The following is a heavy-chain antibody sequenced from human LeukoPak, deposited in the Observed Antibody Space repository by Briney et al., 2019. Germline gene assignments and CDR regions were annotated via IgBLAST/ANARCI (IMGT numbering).Heavy chain of an antibody. J-gene: IGHJ3*02. V-gene: IGHV3-23*01. CDR1: GFTLSGYA. CDR3: GRHIYPWKYADGFDI. CDR2: ISVSGNT. Sequence: GSLRLSCAASGFTLSGYAMSWVRQGPGKGLEWVSAISVSGNTYHADSVKGRFTISRDNSKNTMYLQVNSLRAEDTAVYYCGRHIYPWKYADGFDIWGQGTMVTVSS. D-gene: IGHD1-7*01.